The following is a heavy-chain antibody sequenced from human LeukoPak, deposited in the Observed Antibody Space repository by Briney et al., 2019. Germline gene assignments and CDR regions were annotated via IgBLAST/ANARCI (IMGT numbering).Heavy chain of an antibody. CDR1: GFIFSNYW. CDR2: ISGSGDST. CDR3: AKGSGINTHFDY. J-gene: IGHJ4*02. Sequence: PGGSLRLSCAASGFIFSNYWMTCVRQAPGKGLEWVSGISGSGDSTFYADSVKGRFAISRDNSKNTLYLQMNSLRAEDTALYYCAKGSGINTHFDYWGQGTLVTVSS. V-gene: IGHV3-23*01. D-gene: IGHD3-10*01.